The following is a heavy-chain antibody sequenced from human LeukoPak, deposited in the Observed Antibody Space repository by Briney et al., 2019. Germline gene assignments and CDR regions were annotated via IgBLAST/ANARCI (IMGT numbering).Heavy chain of an antibody. CDR1: GYTFTGYY. Sequence: ASVKVSCKASGYTFTGYYMHWVRQAPGQGLEWMGWVNPNSGGTIYAQKFQGRVTMTRDTSISTAYMELSRLRSDDTAVYYCASKRQSGYHAFDIWGQGTMVTVSS. J-gene: IGHJ3*02. CDR2: VNPNSGGT. D-gene: IGHD3-3*01. CDR3: ASKRQSGYHAFDI. V-gene: IGHV1-2*02.